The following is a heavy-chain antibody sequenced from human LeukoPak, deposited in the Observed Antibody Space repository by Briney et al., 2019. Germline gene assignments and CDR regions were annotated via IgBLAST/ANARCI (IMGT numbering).Heavy chain of an antibody. CDR3: ARPGGYSYVYDY. CDR1: GSNFTSYW. CDR2: IDPSDSYT. V-gene: IGHV5-10-1*01. J-gene: IGHJ4*02. D-gene: IGHD5-18*01. Sequence: GESLQISCKGSGSNFTSYWISWVRPLPGKGLEWMGRIDPSDSYTNYSPSFQGHVTISADKSISTAYLEWSNLKASDTARYYCARPGGYSYVYDYWGQGPLVPVPS.